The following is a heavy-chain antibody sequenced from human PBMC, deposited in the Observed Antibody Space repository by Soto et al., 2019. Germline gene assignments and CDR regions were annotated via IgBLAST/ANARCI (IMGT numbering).Heavy chain of an antibody. J-gene: IGHJ5*02. CDR1: EFTFISYG. D-gene: IGHD6-13*01. V-gene: IGHV3-23*01. CDR2: ITTTGSNT. CDR3: ARGAAAAGTDWFDA. Sequence: EMQLLQSGGGLVQPGGSLRLSCAASEFTFISYGMTWVRQAPGKGLEWVSGITTTGSNTYYAESVKGRFTISRDNSKNVVYLQMNSLRAEDTAVYYCARGAAAAGTDWFDAWGQGTLVIVSS.